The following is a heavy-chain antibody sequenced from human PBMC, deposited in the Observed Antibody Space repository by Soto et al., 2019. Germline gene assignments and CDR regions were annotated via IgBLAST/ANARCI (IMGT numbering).Heavy chain of an antibody. V-gene: IGHV3-23*01. CDR1: GFTFDDYA. Sequence: GGSLRLSCAASGFTFDDYAMHWVRQAPGKGLEWVSGISGSGGSTYYADSVKGRFTISRDNSKNTLYLQMNSLRAEDTAVYYCATYGPGGGLYFQHWGQGTLVTVSS. CDR2: ISGSGGST. D-gene: IGHD3-10*01. CDR3: ATYGPGGGLYFQH. J-gene: IGHJ1*01.